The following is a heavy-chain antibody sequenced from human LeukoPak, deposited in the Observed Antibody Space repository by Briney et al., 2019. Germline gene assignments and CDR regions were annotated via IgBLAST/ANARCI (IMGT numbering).Heavy chain of an antibody. CDR1: GFTLSSLG. D-gene: IGHD2-21*02. J-gene: IGHJ3*01. V-gene: IGHV3-23*01. CDR2: ITGAGGGT. Sequence: GGTLRLSCAGSGFTLSSLGRTWDRRASGKRGEGGSNITGAGGGTLYADPGKGGVTISRHNSKNTLYLQMNSLRAEDTAIYSCGRDPNGDYLGAFDFWGPGTMVAVSS. CDR3: GRDPNGDYLGAFDF.